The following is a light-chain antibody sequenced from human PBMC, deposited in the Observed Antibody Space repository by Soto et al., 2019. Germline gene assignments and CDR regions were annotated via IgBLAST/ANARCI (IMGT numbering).Light chain of an antibody. J-gene: IGLJ1*01. V-gene: IGLV2-8*01. CDR3: TSYTSRNNYV. CDR1: SSDVGGYNY. Sequence: QSALTQLPSASGSPGQSVTISCTGTSSDVGGYNYVSWYQQYPGKAPKLMIYEVTKRPSGVPDRFSGYKSGITASLTVAGRQTEDEADYYCTSYTSRNNYVFGPGTKLTVL. CDR2: EVT.